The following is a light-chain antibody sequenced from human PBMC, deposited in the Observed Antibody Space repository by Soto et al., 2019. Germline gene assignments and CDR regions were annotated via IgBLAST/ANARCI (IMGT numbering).Light chain of an antibody. Sequence: QSALTQPRSVSGSPGQSVTISCTGTSSDVGDYNYVSWYQQHPGKAPKVMIYDVSRRPSGVPDRFSGSKSGNTASLTISGLQAEAEADYYCCSYAGSYTFWVFGGGTKLTVL. CDR2: DVS. CDR1: SSDVGDYNY. J-gene: IGLJ3*02. CDR3: CSYAGSYTFWV. V-gene: IGLV2-11*01.